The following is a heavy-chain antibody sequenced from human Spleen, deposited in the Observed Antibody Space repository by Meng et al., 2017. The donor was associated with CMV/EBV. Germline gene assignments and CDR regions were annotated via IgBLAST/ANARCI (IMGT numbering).Heavy chain of an antibody. CDR3: ATYSSGLNFDY. V-gene: IGHV3-30*02. J-gene: IGHJ4*02. CDR2: IWSDGSNK. CDR1: GFTFSSVA. Sequence: GESLKISCAASGFTFSSVAMHWVRQAPGKGLEWVAFIWSDGSNKYYADSVKGRFTISKDNSKNTLYLQMNSLRAEDTAVYYCATYSSGLNFDYWGQGTLVTVSS. D-gene: IGHD6-19*01.